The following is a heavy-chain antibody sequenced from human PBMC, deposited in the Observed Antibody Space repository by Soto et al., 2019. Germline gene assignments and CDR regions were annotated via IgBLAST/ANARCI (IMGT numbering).Heavy chain of an antibody. D-gene: IGHD6-25*01. CDR2: IYYTGGT. V-gene: IGHV4-59*01. Sequence: SETLSLTCNVSGVTIRGYYWNWIRQPPGKTLEWIGSIYYTGGTNYNPSLTSRVTISVDTSKNHFSLKFNALTAADTAVYYGGSGTLSTIAAPDSGGQGALVTVSS. J-gene: IGHJ4*02. CDR3: GSGTLSTIAAPDS. CDR1: GVTIRGYY.